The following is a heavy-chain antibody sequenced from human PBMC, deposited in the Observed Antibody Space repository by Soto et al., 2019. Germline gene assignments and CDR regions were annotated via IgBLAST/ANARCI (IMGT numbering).Heavy chain of an antibody. Sequence: EVQLVESGGGLVQPGRSLRLSCGASGFTFDDYAIHWVRQAPGKGLEWVSGISWNSGSIGYADSVRGRFTISRDNAKNSLYLQMNSLRAEDTALYYCAKGRADYYYMDVWGKGTTVTVSS. J-gene: IGHJ6*03. V-gene: IGHV3-9*01. CDR3: AKGRADYYYMDV. CDR1: GFTFDDYA. CDR2: ISWNSGSI.